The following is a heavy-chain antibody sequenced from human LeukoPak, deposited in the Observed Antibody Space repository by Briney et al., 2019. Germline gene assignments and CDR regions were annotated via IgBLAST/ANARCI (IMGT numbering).Heavy chain of an antibody. CDR1: GYTFSGYD. D-gene: IGHD6-13*01. J-gene: IGHJ3*02. CDR3: ARDRGIAAKGAFDI. CDR2: INPNSGGT. Sequence: ASVKVSCKASGYTFSGYDLHWVRQAPGQGLEWMGRINPNSGGTNYAQKFQGRVTMTRDTSISTAYMELSRLRSDDTAVYYCARDRGIAAKGAFDIWGQGTMVTVSS. V-gene: IGHV1-2*06.